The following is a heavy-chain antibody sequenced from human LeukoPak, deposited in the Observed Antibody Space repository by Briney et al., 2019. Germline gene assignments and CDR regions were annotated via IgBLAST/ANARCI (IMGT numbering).Heavy chain of an antibody. J-gene: IGHJ3*02. CDR3: VRGGGLPNCGGDCPPDS. CDR1: GGSISIYY. D-gene: IGHD2-21*02. Sequence: SETLSLTCTVSGGSISIYYCSWIRQPPGEGLESIGYFHHAGYTSYNPSLKSRVTISGDRSKNQFSLNLNSVTAADTAVYYCVRGGGLPNCGGDCPPDSWGQGKMVTVSS. V-gene: IGHV4-59*12. CDR2: FHHAGYT.